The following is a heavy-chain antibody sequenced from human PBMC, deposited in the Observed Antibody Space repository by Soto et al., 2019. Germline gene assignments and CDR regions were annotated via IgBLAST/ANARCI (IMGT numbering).Heavy chain of an antibody. Sequence: GGSLRLSCAASGFTFDDYGMSWVRQAPGKGLEWVSGINWNGGSTGYADSVKGRFTISRDNAKNSLYLQMNSLRAEDTALYHCARDRASLRLSGREAFDIWGQGTMVTVSS. J-gene: IGHJ3*02. CDR2: INWNGGST. CDR1: GFTFDDYG. CDR3: ARDRASLRLSGREAFDI. D-gene: IGHD5-12*01. V-gene: IGHV3-20*01.